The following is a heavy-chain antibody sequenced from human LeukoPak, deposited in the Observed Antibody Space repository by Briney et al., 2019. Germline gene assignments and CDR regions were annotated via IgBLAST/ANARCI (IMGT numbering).Heavy chain of an antibody. CDR3: ARDLYDSSGYYYPAPEYFQH. V-gene: IGHV3-48*03. CDR1: GFTFSSYE. CDR2: ISSSGSTI. D-gene: IGHD3-22*01. J-gene: IGHJ1*01. Sequence: PGGSLRLSCAASGFTFSSYEMNWVRQAPGKGLEWVSYISSSGSTIYYADSLKGRFTITRDNAKNSPYLQMNSLRAEDTAVYYCARDLYDSSGYYYPAPEYFQHWGQGTLVTVSS.